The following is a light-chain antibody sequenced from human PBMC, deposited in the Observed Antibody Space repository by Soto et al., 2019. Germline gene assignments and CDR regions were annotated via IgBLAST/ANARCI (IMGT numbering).Light chain of an antibody. CDR3: LQLKSYPFT. CDR1: ENLNTN. Sequence: EIVMTQSPGTLSVSPGERATLSCRASENLNTNLAWYQQKPGKAPKLLIYAASTLQSGVPSRFSGSGSGTEFTLTISSLQPEDFATYYCLQLKSYPFTFGGGTKVEIK. V-gene: IGKV1-9*01. CDR2: AAS. J-gene: IGKJ4*01.